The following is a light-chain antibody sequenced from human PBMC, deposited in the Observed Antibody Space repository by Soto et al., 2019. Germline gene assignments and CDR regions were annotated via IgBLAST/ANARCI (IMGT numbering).Light chain of an antibody. CDR3: QQYGRSPMFT. J-gene: IGKJ2*01. CDR1: QSVSSDY. CDR2: GAS. Sequence: EIVLTQSPGTLSLSPGYRATLSCRASQSVSSDYLAWYQQKPGQAPRLLIYGASRGDAGLPDRFSGSGSGTDFTLTISRLEPEDFAVYFCQQYGRSPMFTFGQGTKLEVK. V-gene: IGKV3-20*01.